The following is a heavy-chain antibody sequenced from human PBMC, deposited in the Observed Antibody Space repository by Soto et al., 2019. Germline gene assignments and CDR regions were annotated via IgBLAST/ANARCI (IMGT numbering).Heavy chain of an antibody. J-gene: IGHJ4*02. V-gene: IGHV2-70*04. CDR2: IDWDDDK. CDR3: ARMGAPAGPLAPDFDY. D-gene: IGHD2-2*01. Sequence: GSGPTLVNPTQTLTLTCTVSGFSLTTSGMRVSWIRQPPGKALEWLARIDWDDDKFYSTSLKTRLTISKDTSKNQVVLTMTNMDPVDTATYYCARMGAPAGPLAPDFDYWGQGTLVTVSS. CDR1: GFSLTTSGMR.